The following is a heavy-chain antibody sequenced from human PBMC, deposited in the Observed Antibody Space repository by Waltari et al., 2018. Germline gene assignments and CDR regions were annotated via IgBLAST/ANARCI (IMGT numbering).Heavy chain of an antibody. CDR1: GSTFPRYY. CDR2: MNSGGDTT. J-gene: IGHJ4*02. Sequence: QVPLVQSGAELKKPGSSVNLYCKASGSTFPRYYIHRVRQAPGQGLEWMGVMNSGGDTTIYAQKLQGRVTMTRDTSTSTVYMELSSLRSEDTAVYYCARLGITMTPDYWGQGTLVTVSS. CDR3: ARLGITMTPDY. V-gene: IGHV1-46*04.